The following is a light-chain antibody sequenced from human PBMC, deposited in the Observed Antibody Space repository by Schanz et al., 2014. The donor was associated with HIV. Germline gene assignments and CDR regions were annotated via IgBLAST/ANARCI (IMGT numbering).Light chain of an antibody. CDR1: YTDIGAYNY. Sequence: QSALTQPASVSGSPGQSVTISCTGTYTDIGAYNYVSWYQQHPGKAPKLMIYEVSKRPSGISSRFSGSKSGNTASLTISGLQPEDEADYYCSSYTRGSTYVFGSGTKLTVL. J-gene: IGLJ1*01. V-gene: IGLV2-14*01. CDR3: SSYTRGSTYV. CDR2: EVS.